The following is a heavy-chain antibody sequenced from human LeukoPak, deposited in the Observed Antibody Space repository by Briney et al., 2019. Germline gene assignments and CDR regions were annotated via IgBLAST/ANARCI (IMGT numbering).Heavy chain of an antibody. CDR3: ARLGFTSSS. V-gene: IGHV4-34*01. CDR2: IDHSGST. D-gene: IGHD2-2*01. J-gene: IGHJ4*02. Sequence: SETLSLTCAVYGGSFSGYSWSWIRQPPGKGLEWIGEIDHSGSTNYNPPLKSRVAISVDTSKNQFSLKLKSVTATDTAVYYCARLGFTSSSWGQGTLVTVSS. CDR1: GGSFSGYS.